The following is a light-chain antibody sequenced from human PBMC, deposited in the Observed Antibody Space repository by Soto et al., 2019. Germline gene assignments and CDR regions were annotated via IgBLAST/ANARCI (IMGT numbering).Light chain of an antibody. CDR3: SSYTTSSTLVV. Sequence: QSALTQPASVSGSPGQSITISCTGTSSDVGGYNYVSWYQQHPGKAPKLMIYDVSNRPSGVSNSFSGSKSGNTASLTISGLQAEDEGDYYCSSYTTSSTLVVFGGGTQLTVL. J-gene: IGLJ2*01. CDR2: DVS. CDR1: SSDVGGYNY. V-gene: IGLV2-14*01.